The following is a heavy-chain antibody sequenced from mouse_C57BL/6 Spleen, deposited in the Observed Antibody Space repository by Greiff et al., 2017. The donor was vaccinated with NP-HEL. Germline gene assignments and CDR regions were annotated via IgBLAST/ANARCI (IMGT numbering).Heavy chain of an antibody. CDR3: ARDSSGSWFAY. CDR2: IYPGSGNT. Sequence: VQLVESGAELVRPGASVKLSCKASGYTFTDYYINWVKQRPGQGLEWIARIYPGSGNTYYNEKFKGKATLTAEKSSSTAYMQLSSLTSEDSAVYFCARDSSGSWFAYWGQGTLVTVSA. CDR1: GYTFTDYY. V-gene: IGHV1-76*01. D-gene: IGHD3-2*02. J-gene: IGHJ3*01.